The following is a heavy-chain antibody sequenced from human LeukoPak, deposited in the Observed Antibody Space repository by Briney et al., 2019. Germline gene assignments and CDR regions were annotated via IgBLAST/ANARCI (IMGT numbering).Heavy chain of an antibody. CDR1: GDSISSGGYS. V-gene: IGHV4-30-4*07. CDR2: IHDSGST. Sequence: PSETLSLTCAVSGDSISSGGYSWSWIRQTPGKGLEWIAYIHDSGSTYNNPSLKSRLSISIDTSKNQFSLRLNSVTAADTAVYYCARVVAAAGNNWFDPWGQGTLVAVSS. D-gene: IGHD6-13*01. J-gene: IGHJ5*02. CDR3: ARVVAAAGNNWFDP.